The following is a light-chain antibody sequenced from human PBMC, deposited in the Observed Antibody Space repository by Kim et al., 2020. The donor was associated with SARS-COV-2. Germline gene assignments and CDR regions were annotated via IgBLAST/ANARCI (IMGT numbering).Light chain of an antibody. CDR1: QSVSSSY. V-gene: IGKV3-20*01. J-gene: IGKJ1*01. Sequence: SPVESAPPSRRASQSVSSSYLSLYQQKPGQAPRLLIYGASSRATCIPDRFSGSGSGTDFTLTISRLEPEDFAVYYCQQYGSSPRTFGQGTKVDIK. CDR2: GAS. CDR3: QQYGSSPRT.